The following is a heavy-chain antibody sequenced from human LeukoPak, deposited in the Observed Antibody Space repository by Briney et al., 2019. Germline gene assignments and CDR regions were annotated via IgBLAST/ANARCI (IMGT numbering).Heavy chain of an antibody. Sequence: GGSLRLSCAASGFTFSSYGMHWVRQAPGKGLEWVAVISYDGSNKYYADSVKGRFTISRDNSKNTLYLQMNSLRAEDTAVYYCAKDLSPMVRGVLFDYWGQGTLVTVSS. CDR1: GFTFSSYG. J-gene: IGHJ4*02. CDR2: ISYDGSNK. CDR3: AKDLSPMVRGVLFDY. D-gene: IGHD3-10*01. V-gene: IGHV3-30*18.